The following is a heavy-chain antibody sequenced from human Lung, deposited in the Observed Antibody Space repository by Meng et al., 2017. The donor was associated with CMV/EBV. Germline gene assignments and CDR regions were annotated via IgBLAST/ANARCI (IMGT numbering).Heavy chain of an antibody. CDR1: GNTFSTYT. CDR2: INTNTGTP. J-gene: IGHJ5*02. V-gene: IGHV7-4-1*02. Sequence: QVVQSGFELKKPGAAVKVSCKASGNTFSTYTRNWVRQAHGRGLEWMGWINTNTGTPTYTQGFTGRFVFSLDTSVSTAYLQISSLKAEDTAVYYCARGGNFDPWGQGTLVTVSS. CDR3: ARGGNFDP. D-gene: IGHD2/OR15-2a*01.